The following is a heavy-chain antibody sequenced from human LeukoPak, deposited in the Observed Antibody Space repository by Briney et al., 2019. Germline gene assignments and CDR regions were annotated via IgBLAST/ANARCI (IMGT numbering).Heavy chain of an antibody. CDR1: GDSISSRSYD. V-gene: IGHV4-39*01. D-gene: IGHD1-1*01. J-gene: IGHJ5*02. Sequence: SETLSLTCTVSGDSISSRSYDWGWIRQPPGKGLEWIGSIYYSGSTYYNPSLKSRFTISVDTSKNQFSLKLSSVTAADTAVYYCARHLWRTTTSPWFDPWGQGTLVTVSS. CDR2: IYYSGST. CDR3: ARHLWRTTTSPWFDP.